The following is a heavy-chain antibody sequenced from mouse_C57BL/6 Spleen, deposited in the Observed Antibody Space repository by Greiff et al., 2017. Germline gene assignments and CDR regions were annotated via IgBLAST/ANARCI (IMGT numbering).Heavy chain of an antibody. CDR2: INPGSGGT. CDR1: GYAFTNYL. Sequence: VQLQESGAELVRPGTSVKVSCKASGYAFTNYLIEWVKQRPGQGLEWIGVINPGSGGTNYNEKFKGKATLTADKSSSTAYMQLSSLTSEDSAVYFCARGPRGYFDYWCQGTTLTVSS. J-gene: IGHJ2*01. CDR3: ARGPRGYFDY. D-gene: IGHD2-10*02. V-gene: IGHV1-54*01.